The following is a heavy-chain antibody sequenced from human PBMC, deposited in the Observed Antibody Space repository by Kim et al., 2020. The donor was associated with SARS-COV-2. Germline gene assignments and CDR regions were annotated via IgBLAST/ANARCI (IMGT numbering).Heavy chain of an antibody. Sequence: ASVKGRLTISRYDSKSIAYLQMNSLKTEDTAVYYCTRGSSARYYYYGMDVWGQGTTVTVSS. D-gene: IGHD6-19*01. CDR3: TRGSSARYYYYGMDV. V-gene: IGHV3-49*02. J-gene: IGHJ6*02.